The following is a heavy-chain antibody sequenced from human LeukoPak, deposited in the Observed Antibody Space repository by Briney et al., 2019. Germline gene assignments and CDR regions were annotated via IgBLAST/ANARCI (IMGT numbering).Heavy chain of an antibody. Sequence: GGPLRLSCAASGFTFSSYAMSWGRQAPGKGLEWISTITVDDVTYYAASVKGRFTISRYNSRNTLSLQMTSLRAEDSAVYYCAKTRWQWTRKYFDFWGQGSRLTVSS. CDR3: AKTRWQWTRKYFDF. CDR1: GFTFSSYA. J-gene: IGHJ4*02. V-gene: IGHV3-23*01. D-gene: IGHD5-24*01. CDR2: ITVDDVT.